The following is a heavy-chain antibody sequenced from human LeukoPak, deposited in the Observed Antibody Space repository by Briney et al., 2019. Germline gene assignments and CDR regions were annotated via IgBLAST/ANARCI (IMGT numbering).Heavy chain of an antibody. CDR2: LGADGVSS. J-gene: IGHJ6*02. CDR3: ARDRGIQYGMDV. Sequence: GGSLRLSCAASGLIFSACAMAWVRQAPGKGLEWVSSLGADGVSSYYADSVRGRFSIFRDISKNTLYLQMSSLRAEDTAVYYCARDRGIQYGMDVWGQGTTVTVSS. D-gene: IGHD3-10*01. V-gene: IGHV3-23*01. CDR1: GLIFSACA.